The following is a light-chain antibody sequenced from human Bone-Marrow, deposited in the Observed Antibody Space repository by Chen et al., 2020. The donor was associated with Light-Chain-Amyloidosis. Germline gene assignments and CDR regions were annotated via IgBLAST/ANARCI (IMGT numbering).Light chain of an antibody. CDR1: QTISSNY. CDR2: GSS. V-gene: IGKV3-20*01. J-gene: IGKJ4*01. CDR3: QQYGTSPLT. Sequence: EIVLTQSPGTLSLSPGEGANLSCRASQTISSNYLTWYQQKFGQAPRLLIYGSSSRATGIPDSFTGSGTGTDFPLSITRLEPEDFAMYYCQQYGTSPLTFGGGTKVEIK.